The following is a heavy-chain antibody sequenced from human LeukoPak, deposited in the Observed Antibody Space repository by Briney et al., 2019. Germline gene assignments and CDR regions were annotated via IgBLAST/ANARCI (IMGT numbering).Heavy chain of an antibody. Sequence: QSGGSLRLSCAASGFTFSSYGMHWVRQAPGKGLEWVAVISYDGSNKYYADSVKGRFTISRDNSKNTLYLQMNSLRSDDTAVYYCARVPVAGTPERLYNWFDPWGQGTLVTVSS. V-gene: IGHV3-30*03. CDR2: ISYDGSNK. CDR3: ARVPVAGTPERLYNWFDP. D-gene: IGHD6-19*01. J-gene: IGHJ5*02. CDR1: GFTFSSYG.